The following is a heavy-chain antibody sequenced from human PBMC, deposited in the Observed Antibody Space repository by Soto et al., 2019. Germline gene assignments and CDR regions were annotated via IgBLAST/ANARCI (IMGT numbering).Heavy chain of an antibody. Sequence: GASVKVSCKASGGTFSSYAISWVRQAPGQGLEWMGGIIPIFGTANYAQKFQGRVTITADKSTSTAYMELSSLRSEDTAVYYCARDNRITIFGVVRYYGMDVWGQGTTVTVSS. CDR1: GGTFSSYA. D-gene: IGHD3-3*01. V-gene: IGHV1-69*06. J-gene: IGHJ6*02. CDR3: ARDNRITIFGVVRYYGMDV. CDR2: IIPIFGTA.